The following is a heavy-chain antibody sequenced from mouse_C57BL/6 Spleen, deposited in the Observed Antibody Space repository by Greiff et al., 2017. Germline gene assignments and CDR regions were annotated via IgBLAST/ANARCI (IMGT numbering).Heavy chain of an antibody. D-gene: IGHD2-1*01. CDR2: IYPGSGST. CDR3: ARTDGNYARDY. CDR1: GYTFTSYW. V-gene: IGHV1-55*01. Sequence: QVQLQQPGAELVKPGASVKMSCKASGYTFTSYWITWVKQRPGQGLEWIGDIYPGSGSTNYNEKFKSKAPLTVDTSSSSAYMQLSSLTSEDSAVYYCARTDGNYARDYWGQGTSVTVSS. J-gene: IGHJ4*01.